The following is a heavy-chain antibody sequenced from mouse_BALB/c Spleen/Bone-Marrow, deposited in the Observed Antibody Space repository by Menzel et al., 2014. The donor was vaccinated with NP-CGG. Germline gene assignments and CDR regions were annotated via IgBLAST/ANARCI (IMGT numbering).Heavy chain of an antibody. CDR3: ARDGYGSSD. V-gene: IGHV5-9-4*01. Sequence: VQLKESGGVLVKPGGSLKLSCAASGFTFSTYAMSWVRQSPEKRLEWVAEISSGGSYTYYPDTVTGRFTIARDNAKNTLNLEMSSLRSEDTAMYYCARDGYGSSDWGQGTLVTVSA. J-gene: IGHJ3*01. CDR1: GFTFSTYA. CDR2: ISSGGSYT. D-gene: IGHD1-1*01.